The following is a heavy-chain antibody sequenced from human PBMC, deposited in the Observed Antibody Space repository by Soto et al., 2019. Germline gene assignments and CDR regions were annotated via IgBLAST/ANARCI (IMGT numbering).Heavy chain of an antibody. CDR3: ARSIVVVTALDY. CDR1: GGTFSSYT. J-gene: IGHJ4*02. Sequence: SVKVSCKASGGTFSSYTISWVRQAPGQGLEWMGRIIPILGIANYAQKFQGRVTITRDTSASTAYMELSSLRSEDTAVYYCARSIVVVTALDYWGQGTPVTVSS. V-gene: IGHV1-69*02. CDR2: IIPILGIA. D-gene: IGHD2-21*02.